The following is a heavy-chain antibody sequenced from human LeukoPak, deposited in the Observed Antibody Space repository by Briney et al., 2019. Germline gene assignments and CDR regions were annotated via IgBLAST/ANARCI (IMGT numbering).Heavy chain of an antibody. V-gene: IGHV3-74*01. CDR3: ARAGYSSGWYYFDY. J-gene: IGHJ4*02. D-gene: IGHD6-19*01. Sequence: GGSLRLSCVASGFTFTNYAMSWVRQAPGKGLVWVSRINSDGSSTSYADSVKGRFTISRDNAKNTLYLQMNSLRAEDTAVYYCARAGYSSGWYYFDYWGQGTLVTVSS. CDR1: GFTFTNYA. CDR2: INSDGSST.